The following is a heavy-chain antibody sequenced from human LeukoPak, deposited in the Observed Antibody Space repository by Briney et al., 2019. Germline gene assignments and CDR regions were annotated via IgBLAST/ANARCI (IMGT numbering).Heavy chain of an antibody. J-gene: IGHJ4*02. Sequence: QPGGSLRLSCAASGFTFSSYGMSWVRQAPGKGLEWVSAISGGGGSTYYADSVKGRFTISRDNSKNTLYPQMNSLRAGDTAVYYCARGLSGYASSLGYGGQGTLVTVSA. CDR1: GFTFSSYG. CDR2: ISGGGGST. D-gene: IGHD6-6*01. CDR3: ARGLSGYASSLGY. V-gene: IGHV3-23*01.